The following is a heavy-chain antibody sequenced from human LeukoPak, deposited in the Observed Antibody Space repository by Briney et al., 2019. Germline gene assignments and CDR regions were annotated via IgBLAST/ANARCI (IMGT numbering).Heavy chain of an antibody. CDR3: ARDGITLGSDY. J-gene: IGHJ4*02. V-gene: IGHV3-48*04. CDR2: ISSSSTI. D-gene: IGHD5-24*01. Sequence: AGGSLRLSCAASGFTFSSYSMNWVRQAPGKGLEWVSYISSSSTIYYADSVKGRFTISRDNAKNSLYLQMNSLRAEDTAVYYCARDGITLGSDYWGQGTLVTVSS. CDR1: GFTFSSYS.